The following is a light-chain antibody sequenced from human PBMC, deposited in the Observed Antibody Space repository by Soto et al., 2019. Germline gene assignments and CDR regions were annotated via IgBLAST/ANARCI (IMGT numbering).Light chain of an antibody. CDR3: QQFYSSPYT. V-gene: IGKV4-1*01. CDR1: QTILYRSNSQSY. J-gene: IGKJ3*01. Sequence: IVMTQSPDSLAVSLGERATISCRSSQTILYRSNSQSYLAWYQQKSGQPPKLLIYWTYTRESGVPDRFSGSGSGTDFTLTISNLQPEDAAVYYCQQFYSSPYTFGPGTNVDVK. CDR2: WTY.